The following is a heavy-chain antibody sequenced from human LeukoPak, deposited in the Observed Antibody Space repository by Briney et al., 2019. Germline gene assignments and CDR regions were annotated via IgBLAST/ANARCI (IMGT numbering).Heavy chain of an antibody. CDR3: ARDSPKIAAAGRVYFDY. V-gene: IGHV3-30*02. Sequence: PGGSLRLPCAASGFTFSSYGMHWVRQAPGKGLEWLAFIRYDGSNKYYADTVEGQFTISRDNSKNTLYLQLNSLRAEDTAVYYCARDSPKIAAAGRVYFDYWGQGTLVTVSS. CDR1: GFTFSSYG. CDR2: IRYDGSNK. J-gene: IGHJ4*02. D-gene: IGHD6-13*01.